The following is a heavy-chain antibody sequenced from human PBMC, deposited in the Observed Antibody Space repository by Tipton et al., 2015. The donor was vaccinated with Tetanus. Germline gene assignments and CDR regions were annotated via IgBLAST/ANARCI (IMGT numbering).Heavy chain of an antibody. J-gene: IGHJ4*02. CDR2: IFYSGNT. CDR3: ARHSGSYPFDY. V-gene: IGHV4-59*01. Sequence: LVKPSETLSLTCTVSGGSISTYYWSWIRQPPGKGLEWIGYIFYSGNTNYNPSLKTRVTISVDTSKNQFSLKLSSVTAADTAVYYCARHSGSYPFDYWGQGTLVTVSS. CDR1: GGSISTYY. D-gene: IGHD1-26*01.